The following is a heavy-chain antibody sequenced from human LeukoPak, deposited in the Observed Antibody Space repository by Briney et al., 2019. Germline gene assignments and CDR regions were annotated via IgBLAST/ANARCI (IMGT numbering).Heavy chain of an antibody. CDR3: ARGTGYNTGRSLDY. CDR1: GFTFSSYS. D-gene: IGHD1-14*01. J-gene: IGHJ4*02. CDR2: ISGSGGTT. Sequence: QSGGSLRLSCTASGFTFSSYSMTWVRQAPGRGLEWVSAISGSGGTTYYADSVKGRFTFSRDNSKNTLYLQMNSLRSEDTAVYYCARGTGYNTGRSLDYWGQGTQVTVSS. V-gene: IGHV3-23*01.